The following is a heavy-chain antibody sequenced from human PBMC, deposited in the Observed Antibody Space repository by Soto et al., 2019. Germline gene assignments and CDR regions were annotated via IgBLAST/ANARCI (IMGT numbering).Heavy chain of an antibody. CDR1: GFTFSSYW. D-gene: IGHD3-10*01. V-gene: IGHV3-7*01. Sequence: PGGSLRLSCAASGFTFSSYWMSWVRQAPGKGLEWVANIKQDGSAKYYVDSVKGRFTISRDNAKNSLYLQMNSLRAEDTAVYYCAREEWFGELFYYFDYWGQGTLVTVSS. CDR2: IKQDGSAK. CDR3: AREEWFGELFYYFDY. J-gene: IGHJ4*02.